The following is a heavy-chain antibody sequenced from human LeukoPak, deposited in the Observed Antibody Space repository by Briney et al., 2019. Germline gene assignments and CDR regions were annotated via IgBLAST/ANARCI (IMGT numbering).Heavy chain of an antibody. D-gene: IGHD2-21*01. V-gene: IGHV4-61*02. CDR2: IYTSGST. Sequence: SETLSLTCTVSGGSISSGSYYWSWIRQPAGKGLEWIGRIYTSGSTNYNPSLKSRVTISVDTSKNQFSLKLSSVTAADTAVYYCARGVSYCGGDCYSNWYFDLWGRGTLVTVSS. CDR3: ARGVSYCGGDCYSNWYFDL. CDR1: GGSISSGSYY. J-gene: IGHJ2*01.